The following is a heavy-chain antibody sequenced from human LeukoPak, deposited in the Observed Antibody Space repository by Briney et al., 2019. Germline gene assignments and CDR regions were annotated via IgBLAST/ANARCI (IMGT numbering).Heavy chain of an antibody. Sequence: SETLSLTCSVSGGSISSSSYYWSWIRQPPGKGLEWIGYIYYSGSTNYNPSLKSRVTISVDTSKNQFSLKLSSVTAADTAVYYCARQVWYKIIDYWGQGTLATVSS. J-gene: IGHJ4*02. V-gene: IGHV4-61*01. CDR2: IYYSGST. CDR1: GGSISSSSYY. CDR3: ARQVWYKIIDY. D-gene: IGHD1-1*01.